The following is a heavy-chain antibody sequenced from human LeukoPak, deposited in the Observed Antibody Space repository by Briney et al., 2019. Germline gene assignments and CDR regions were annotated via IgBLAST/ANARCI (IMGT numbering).Heavy chain of an antibody. D-gene: IGHD6-19*01. Sequence: PSETLSLTCTVSGGSISSYYWSWIRQPPGKGLEWIGYIYYSGSTNYNPSLKSRVIISEDTSKNQISLRLSSVTAADTAVYYCARHKYSSGWYAGFDPWGQGTLVTVSS. V-gene: IGHV4-59*01. CDR1: GGSISSYY. J-gene: IGHJ5*02. CDR3: ARHKYSSGWYAGFDP. CDR2: IYYSGST.